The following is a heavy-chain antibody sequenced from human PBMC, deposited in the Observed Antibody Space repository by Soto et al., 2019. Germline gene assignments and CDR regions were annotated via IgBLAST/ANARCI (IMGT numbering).Heavy chain of an antibody. V-gene: IGHV3-30*18. J-gene: IGHJ3*02. D-gene: IGHD2-15*01. CDR3: AKDRGGSCCGAFDI. CDR1: GFTFSNYG. Sequence: QVQLVESGGGGVQPGRSLRLSCEVSGFTFSNYGIHWVRQAPGKGLEWVAVISSDGSNKYYVDSVKGRFTICRDNSKNPLYLQMNSLRAEDTAVYYCAKDRGGSCCGAFDIWGQGTMVTVSS. CDR2: ISSDGSNK.